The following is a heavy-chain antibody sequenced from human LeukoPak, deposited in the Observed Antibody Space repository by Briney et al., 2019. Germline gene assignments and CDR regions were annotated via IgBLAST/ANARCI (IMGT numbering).Heavy chain of an antibody. J-gene: IGHJ4*02. D-gene: IGHD5-12*01. CDR2: ISGSTRST. CDR1: GFTFSTYA. Sequence: PGGSLRLSCAASGFTFSTYAMSWVRQAPGKGLEWVSVISGSTRSTYYADSVMGRFTISRDNSKNTLYLQVNSLRAEDTAMYYCGKGLNHDYSGVGDSWGQGTLVTVSS. CDR3: GKGLNHDYSGVGDS. V-gene: IGHV3-23*01.